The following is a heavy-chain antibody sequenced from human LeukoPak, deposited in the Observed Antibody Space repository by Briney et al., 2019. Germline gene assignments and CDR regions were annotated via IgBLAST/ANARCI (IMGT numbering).Heavy chain of an antibody. J-gene: IGHJ4*02. CDR3: ARRESFSYDY. Sequence: GGSLRLSCAASGFTFSNYAMHWVRQAPGKGLEYVSAISGNGDSTYYANSVKGRFTISRDNSKNTLYLQMGSLGDEDMAVYYCARRESFSYDYWGQGTLVTVSS. V-gene: IGHV3-64*01. CDR2: ISGNGDST. CDR1: GFTFSNYA.